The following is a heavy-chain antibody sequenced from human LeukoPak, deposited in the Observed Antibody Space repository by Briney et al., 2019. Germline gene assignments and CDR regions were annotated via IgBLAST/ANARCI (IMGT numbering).Heavy chain of an antibody. CDR2: IWYDGNNK. V-gene: IGHV3-33*01. CDR3: ARELEIAVAGTLGY. D-gene: IGHD6-19*01. CDR1: GFTFTTYG. Sequence: PGGSLRLSCAVSGFTFTTYGMHWVRQAPGKGLEWVAVIWYDGNNKYYADSVKGRFTISRDHSKNTLYLQMKSLRAEDTAVYYCARELEIAVAGTLGYWGQGTLVTVSS. J-gene: IGHJ4*02.